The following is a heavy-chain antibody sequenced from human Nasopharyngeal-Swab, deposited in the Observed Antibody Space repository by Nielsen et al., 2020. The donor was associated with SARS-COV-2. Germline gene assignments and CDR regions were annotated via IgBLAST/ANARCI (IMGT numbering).Heavy chain of an antibody. CDR3: ASTPLDSSGYYYAFHY. CDR2: ISYDGSNK. J-gene: IGHJ4*02. Sequence: GEFLKIPCAAPGFTFSRYTMHWVRQAPGKGLEWVAVISYDGSNKYYADSVKGRFTISRDISKNTLYLQMNSLRAEDTAVFYCASTPLDSSGYYYAFHYWGRGTLVTVSS. CDR1: GFTFSRYT. D-gene: IGHD3-22*01. V-gene: IGHV3-30-3*01.